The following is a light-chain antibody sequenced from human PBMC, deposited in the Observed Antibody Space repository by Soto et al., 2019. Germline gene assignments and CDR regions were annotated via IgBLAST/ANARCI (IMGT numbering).Light chain of an antibody. J-gene: IGKJ1*01. CDR1: QSVSSSY. CDR2: GAS. V-gene: IGKV3-20*01. CDR3: QQYGSSPPRT. Sequence: EIVLTQSPGTLSLSPGERATLSCRASQSVSSSYLAGYQQKPGQAPRLLIYGASSRATGIPDRFSGSGSGTDFTCAISRLEPEDLAVYYCQQYGSSPPRTFGQGTKVEIK.